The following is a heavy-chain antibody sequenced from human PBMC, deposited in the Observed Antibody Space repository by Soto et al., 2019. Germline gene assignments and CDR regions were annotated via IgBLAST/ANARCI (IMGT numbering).Heavy chain of an antibody. CDR2: IIPVFGTP. CDR1: GGSFNNYA. CDR3: ARRSSGSFHFDY. J-gene: IGHJ4*02. D-gene: IGHD1-26*01. V-gene: IGHV1-69*01. Sequence: QVQLVQSGAEVKKPGSTVKVSCKASGGSFNNYAISRVRQAPGQGLEWMGGIIPVFGTPNYAQKFQGRLTIIAGEYTTTAYMELSSLRSEDTALYFCARRSSGSFHFDYWGQGTLVSVSS.